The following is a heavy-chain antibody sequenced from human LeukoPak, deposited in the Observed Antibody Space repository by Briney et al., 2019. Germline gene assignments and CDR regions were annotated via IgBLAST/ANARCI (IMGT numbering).Heavy chain of an antibody. V-gene: IGHV3-21*01. J-gene: IGHJ3*02. CDR2: ISSSSSFI. CDR1: GFTFSSYS. Sequence: KPGGSLRLSCAASGFTFSSYSMNWVRQAPGEGLEWVSSISSSSSFIYYADSVKGRFTLSRDNAKTSLSLQMNSLRAEDTAVYYCARVGAADGNDAFDIWGQGTMVTVSS. CDR3: ARVGAADGNDAFDI. D-gene: IGHD6-13*01.